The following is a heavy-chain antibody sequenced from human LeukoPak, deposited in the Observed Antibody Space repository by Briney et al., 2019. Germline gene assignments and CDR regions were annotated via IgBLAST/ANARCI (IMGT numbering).Heavy chain of an antibody. CDR1: GFTFSTSW. CDR2: IDKHGSGK. D-gene: IGHD6-19*01. J-gene: IGHJ4*02. CDR3: AKDTPLTTYTSGWSSNSFDY. V-gene: IGHV3-7*03. Sequence: PGGSLRLSCVASGFTFSTSWVTWVRQAPGKGLEWVANIDKHGSGKYYVDSVKGRFTISRDNSKDTLYLQMHSLRAEDTAVYFCAKDTPLTTYTSGWSSNSFDYWGQGTLVAVSS.